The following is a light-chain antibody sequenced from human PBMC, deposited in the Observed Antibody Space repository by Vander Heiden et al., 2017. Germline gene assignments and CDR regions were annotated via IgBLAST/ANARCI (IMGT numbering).Light chain of an antibody. CDR3: QQYNNWPPLT. Sequence: EIVITQSPATLSVSPGERATLSCRASQRVSSNLAWYQQKPGQAPRLLIYGASTRATCIPARFSGSGSGTEFTLTISSLQSEDFAVYYCQQYNNWPPLTFGGGTKVEIK. CDR1: QRVSSN. CDR2: GAS. V-gene: IGKV3-15*01. J-gene: IGKJ4*01.